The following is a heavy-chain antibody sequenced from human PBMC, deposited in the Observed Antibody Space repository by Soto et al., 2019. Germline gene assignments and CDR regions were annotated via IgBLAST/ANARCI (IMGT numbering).Heavy chain of an antibody. J-gene: IGHJ6*02. V-gene: IGHV3-23*01. D-gene: IGHD3-10*01. CDR2: ISGSGGST. Sequence: EVQLLESGGGLVQPGGSLRLSCAASGFTFSSYAMSWVRQAPGKGLEWVSAISGSGGSTYYADSVKGRFTISRDNSKNTLYLQMNSLRAEDTDVYYCAKVLLWFGESVYGMDVWGQGTTVTVSS. CDR1: GFTFSSYA. CDR3: AKVLLWFGESVYGMDV.